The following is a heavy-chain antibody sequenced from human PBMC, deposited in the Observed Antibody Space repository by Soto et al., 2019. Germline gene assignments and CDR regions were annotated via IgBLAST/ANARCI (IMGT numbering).Heavy chain of an antibody. CDR3: ARYPYTSYCSDGSCSYDAFDI. Sequence: QVQMVQSGAEVKKPGASVKVSCRASGYSFTSYDVNWVRQATGQGLEWMGWMNPNSGNTAFAEKFPGRVPMTRDTPISTAYMELSGLTSEDTAVYYCARYPYTSYCSDGSCSYDAFDIWGQGTVVTVSS. J-gene: IGHJ3*02. D-gene: IGHD2-15*01. CDR2: MNPNSGNT. CDR1: GYSFTSYD. V-gene: IGHV1-8*01.